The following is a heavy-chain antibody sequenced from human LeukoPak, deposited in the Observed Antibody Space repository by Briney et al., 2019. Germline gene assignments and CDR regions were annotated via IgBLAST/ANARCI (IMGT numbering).Heavy chain of an antibody. V-gene: IGHV3-7*05. Sequence: GGSLRLSCAASGFTFSRYWMSWVRQAPGKGLEGVANIKEDGSQKYYVDSVKGRFIISRDNAKSSLFLQMNSLRVEDTAVYFCARELPAYYFDYWGQGGLVAVSS. CDR1: GFTFSRYW. CDR3: ARELPAYYFDY. J-gene: IGHJ4*02. CDR2: IKEDGSQK. D-gene: IGHD2-15*01.